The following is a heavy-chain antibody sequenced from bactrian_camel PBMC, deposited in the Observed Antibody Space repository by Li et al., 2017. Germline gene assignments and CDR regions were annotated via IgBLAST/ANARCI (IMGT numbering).Heavy chain of an antibody. V-gene: IGHV3S53*01. CDR1: TYIHSNNC. CDR2: VYYGGIP. D-gene: IGHD3*01. Sequence: HVQLVESGGGSVTAGGSLRLSCAASTYIHSNNCVGWFRQRPGTEREGVAAVYYGGIPQYADSVKGRFTISRDDRKSTLYLQMNNLKPEDTAVYYCVRDTMGGYWGQGTQVTVS. CDR3: VRDTMGGY. J-gene: IGHJ4*01.